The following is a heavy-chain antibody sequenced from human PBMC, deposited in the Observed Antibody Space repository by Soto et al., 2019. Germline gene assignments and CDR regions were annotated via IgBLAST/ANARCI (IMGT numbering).Heavy chain of an antibody. J-gene: IGHJ4*02. Sequence: GGSLRLSCAASGFTFSSYAMHWVRQAPGKGLEWVAVISYDGSNKYYADSVKGRFTISRDNSKNTLYLQMNSLRAEDPAVYYCAREDHGYSYGSCDYWGQGTQVTVYS. CDR1: GFTFSSYA. D-gene: IGHD5-18*01. CDR2: ISYDGSNK. V-gene: IGHV3-30*04. CDR3: AREDHGYSYGSCDY.